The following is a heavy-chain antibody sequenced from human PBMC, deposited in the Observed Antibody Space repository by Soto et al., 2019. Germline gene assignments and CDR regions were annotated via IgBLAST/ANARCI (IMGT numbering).Heavy chain of an antibody. Sequence: GESLKISCKGSGYSFTSYWIGWVRQMPGKGLEWMGIIYPGDSDTRYSPSFQGQVTISADKSISTAYLQWSSLKASDTAMYYCARPRYYDSSGYYPDDAFDIWGPGTMVTVSS. CDR1: GYSFTSYW. CDR3: ARPRYYDSSGYYPDDAFDI. J-gene: IGHJ3*02. D-gene: IGHD3-22*01. CDR2: IYPGDSDT. V-gene: IGHV5-51*01.